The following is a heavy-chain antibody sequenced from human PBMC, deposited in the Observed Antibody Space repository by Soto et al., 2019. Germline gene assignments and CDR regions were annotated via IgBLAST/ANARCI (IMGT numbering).Heavy chain of an antibody. CDR3: ARQEDDYGDYGPFDY. CDR2: IYYSGST. CDR1: GGSIRSSSYY. D-gene: IGHD4-17*01. Sequence: QLQLQESGPGLVKPSETLSLTCTVSGGSIRSSSYYWGWIRQPPGKGLEWIGSIYYSGSTYYNPSLKSRVTISVDTSKNQFSLKLSSVTAADTAVYYCARQEDDYGDYGPFDYWGQGTLVTVSS. V-gene: IGHV4-39*01. J-gene: IGHJ4*02.